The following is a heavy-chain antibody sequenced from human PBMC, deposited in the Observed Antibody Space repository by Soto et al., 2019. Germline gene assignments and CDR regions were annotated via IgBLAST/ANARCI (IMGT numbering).Heavy chain of an antibody. J-gene: IGHJ4*02. Sequence: QVQLQESGPGLVKPSETLSLTCTVSGGSISSYYWSWIRQPPGKGLEWIGYIYYSGSTNYNPSLKSRVTISVDTSKNQFSLKLSSVTAADTAVYYCASMGATHRYFDYWGQGTLVTVSS. CDR1: GGSISSYY. V-gene: IGHV4-59*01. D-gene: IGHD1-26*01. CDR2: IYYSGST. CDR3: ASMGATHRYFDY.